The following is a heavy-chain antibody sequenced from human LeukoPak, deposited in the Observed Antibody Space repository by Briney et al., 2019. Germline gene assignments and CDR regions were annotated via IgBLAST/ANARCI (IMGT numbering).Heavy chain of an antibody. CDR2: IIPILGIA. CDR3: AREAPGIAVAGTFGY. CDR1: GGTFSSYA. Sequence: SVKVSCRASGGTFSSYAISWVRQAPGQGLEWMGRIIPILGIANYAQKFQGRVTITADKSTSTAYMELSSLRSDDTAVYYCAREAPGIAVAGTFGYWGQGTLVTVSS. V-gene: IGHV1-69*04. J-gene: IGHJ4*02. D-gene: IGHD6-19*01.